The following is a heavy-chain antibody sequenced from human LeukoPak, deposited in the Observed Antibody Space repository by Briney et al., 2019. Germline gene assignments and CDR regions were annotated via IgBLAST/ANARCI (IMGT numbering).Heavy chain of an antibody. D-gene: IGHD3-10*01. Sequence: PSQTLSLTCAVSGGSISSGGYSWSWIRQPPGKGLEWIGYIYHSGSTYYNPSLKSRVTISVDRSKNQFSLKLSSVTAADTAVYYCARVPMVRGVIVAFDIWGQGTMVTVSS. CDR3: ARVPMVRGVIVAFDI. V-gene: IGHV4-30-2*01. CDR1: GGSISSGGYS. J-gene: IGHJ3*02. CDR2: IYHSGST.